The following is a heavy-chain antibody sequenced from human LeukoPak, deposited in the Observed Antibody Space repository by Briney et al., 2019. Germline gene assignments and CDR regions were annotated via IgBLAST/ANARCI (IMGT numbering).Heavy chain of an antibody. CDR3: ARDGASNWFDP. D-gene: IGHD3-10*01. CDR1: GGSISSYY. Sequence: PSETLSLTCTVSGGSISSYYWSWLRQPPGKGLEWIGYIYYSGSTNYNPSLKSRVTISVDTSKNQFSLKLSSVTAADTAVYYCARDGASNWFDPWGQGTLVTVSS. V-gene: IGHV4-59*01. CDR2: IYYSGST. J-gene: IGHJ5*02.